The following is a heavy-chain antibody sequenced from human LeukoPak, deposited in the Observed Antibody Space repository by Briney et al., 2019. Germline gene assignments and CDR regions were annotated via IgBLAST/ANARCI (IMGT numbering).Heavy chain of an antibody. Sequence: ASVKVSCKASGYTFTSYDINWVRQATGQGLEWMGWMNPNSCNTGYAQKFQGRVTMTRNTSISTAYMELSSLRSEDTAVYYCARELGAYGSGSYYNVWEVPTKNYYYYGMDVWGQGTTVTVSS. CDR1: GYTFTSYD. CDR2: MNPNSCNT. CDR3: ARELGAYGSGSYYNVWEVPTKNYYYYGMDV. J-gene: IGHJ6*02. D-gene: IGHD3-10*01. V-gene: IGHV1-8*01.